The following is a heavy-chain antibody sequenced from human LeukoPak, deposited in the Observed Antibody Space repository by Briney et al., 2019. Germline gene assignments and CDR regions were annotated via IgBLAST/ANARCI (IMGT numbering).Heavy chain of an antibody. D-gene: IGHD2-21*02. CDR1: GFTFSTFG. Sequence: PGRSLRLSCAASGFTFSTFGMHWVRQAPGKGLEWVAVVSYDGNNKYYADSVKGRFTISRDNSKNTLYLQMNSLRAEDTAVYYCAKLGRSDLFDYWGQGTLVTVSS. CDR3: AKLGRSDLFDY. J-gene: IGHJ4*02. CDR2: VSYDGNNK. V-gene: IGHV3-30*18.